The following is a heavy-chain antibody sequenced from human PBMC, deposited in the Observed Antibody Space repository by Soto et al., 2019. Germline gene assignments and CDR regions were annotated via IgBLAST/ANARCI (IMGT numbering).Heavy chain of an antibody. V-gene: IGHV1-46*03. CDR1: LYTFTNYY. D-gene: IGHD3-22*01. CDR2: INPRGGNT. CDR3: ARDSGDDYDDSNRPYNAFDK. J-gene: IGHJ3*02. Sequence: QVQLVQSGAEVREPGASVKVSCKASLYTFTNYYTQWVRQAPGQGLEWMGMINPRGGNTVSTERFQGRVTMTRDTSTSTVYMELSSLRPEDTAVYYCARDSGDDYDDSNRPYNAFDKVGQGTLVTVSS.